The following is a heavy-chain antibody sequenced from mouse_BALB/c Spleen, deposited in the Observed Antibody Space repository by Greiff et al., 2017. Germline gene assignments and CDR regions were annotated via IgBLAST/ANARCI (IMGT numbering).Heavy chain of an antibody. Sequence: QVQLQQSGAELARPGASVKLSCKASGYTFTSYWMQWVKQRPGQGLEWIGAIYPGDGDTRYTQKFKGKATLTADKSSSTAYMQLSSLASEDSAVYYCARRGYYRYAFNDWGQGTTLTVSS. CDR3: ARRGYYRYAFND. J-gene: IGHJ2*01. V-gene: IGHV1-87*01. CDR1: GYTFTSYW. D-gene: IGHD2-14*01. CDR2: IYPGDGDT.